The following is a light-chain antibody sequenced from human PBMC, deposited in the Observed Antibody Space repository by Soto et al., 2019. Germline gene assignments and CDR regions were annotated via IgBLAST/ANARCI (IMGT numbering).Light chain of an antibody. CDR2: EDN. J-gene: IGLJ2*01. V-gene: IGLV6-57*03. CDR1: SGSIASNY. Sequence: NFMLTQPHSVSESPGKTVTISCTRSSGSIASNYVQWYQQRPGSAPTTVIYEDNQRPSGVPDRFSGSIDSSSNSASLTLSGLKTEDEADYYCQSYDSSNVVFGGGTKVTV. CDR3: QSYDSSNVV.